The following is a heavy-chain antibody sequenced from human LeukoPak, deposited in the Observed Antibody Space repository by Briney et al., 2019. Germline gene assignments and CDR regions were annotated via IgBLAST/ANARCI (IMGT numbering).Heavy chain of an antibody. CDR3: AKFREGFSSGYDGWDY. Sequence: GGSLRLSCAASGFTFSSYAMSWVRQAPGKGLEWVSAISGSGGSTYYADSVKGRFTISRDNSKNTLYLQMNSLRAEDTAVYYCAKFREGFSSGYDGWDYWGQGTLVTVSS. J-gene: IGHJ4*02. D-gene: IGHD5-12*01. CDR1: GFTFSSYA. CDR2: ISGSGGST. V-gene: IGHV3-23*01.